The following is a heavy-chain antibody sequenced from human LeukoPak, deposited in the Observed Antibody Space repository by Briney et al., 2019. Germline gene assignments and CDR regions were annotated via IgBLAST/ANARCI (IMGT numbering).Heavy chain of an antibody. Sequence: SETLSLTCAVYGGSFSGYYWSWIRQPPGKGLEWIGEINHSGSTNYNPSLKSRVTISVDTSKNQFSLKLSSVTAADTAVYYCARGLGYDSKDFDYWGQGTPVTVSS. CDR3: ARGLGYDSKDFDY. V-gene: IGHV4-34*01. J-gene: IGHJ4*02. CDR2: INHSGST. D-gene: IGHD5-12*01. CDR1: GGSFSGYY.